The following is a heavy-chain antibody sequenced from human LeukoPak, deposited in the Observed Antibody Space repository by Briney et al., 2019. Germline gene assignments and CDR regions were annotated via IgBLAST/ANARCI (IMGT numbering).Heavy chain of an antibody. J-gene: IGHJ4*02. V-gene: IGHV3-30*02. CDR3: AKEGCSSTSCYN. CDR2: IRYDGSNK. CDR1: GFTFSSYG. D-gene: IGHD2-2*02. Sequence: GSLRLSCAASGFTFSSYGMHWVRQAPGKGLEWVAFIRYDGSNKYYADSVKGRFTISRDNSKNTLYLQMNSLRAEDTAVYYCAKEGCSSTSCYNWGQGTLVTVSS.